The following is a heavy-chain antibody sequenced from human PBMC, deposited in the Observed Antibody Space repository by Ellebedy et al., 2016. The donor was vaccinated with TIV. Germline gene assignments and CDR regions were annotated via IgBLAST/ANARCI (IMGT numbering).Heavy chain of an antibody. J-gene: IGHJ3*02. CDR3: ARYSIVEYAFDI. CDR1: GFTFSSYG. D-gene: IGHD1-26*01. CDR2: ISSSSSYI. Sequence: GESLKISXAASGFTFSSYGMNWVRQAPGKGLEWVSSISSSSSYIYYADSVKGRFTISRDNAKNSLYLQMNSLRAEDTAVYYCARYSIVEYAFDIWGQGTMVTVSS. V-gene: IGHV3-21*01.